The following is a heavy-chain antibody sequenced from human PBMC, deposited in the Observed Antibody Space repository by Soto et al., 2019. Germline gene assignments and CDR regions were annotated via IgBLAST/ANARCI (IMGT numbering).Heavy chain of an antibody. D-gene: IGHD1-26*01. Sequence: SETLSLTCAVSGGPIRSNNWWSWVRQPPGKGLEWIGEIFQSGSTNYNPSLKTRVTISVDKSKNQFSLKLSSVTAADTAVYYCARVYSGSYSDYWGQGTLVTVSS. CDR1: GGPIRSNNW. J-gene: IGHJ4*02. V-gene: IGHV4-4*02. CDR2: IFQSGST. CDR3: ARVYSGSYSDY.